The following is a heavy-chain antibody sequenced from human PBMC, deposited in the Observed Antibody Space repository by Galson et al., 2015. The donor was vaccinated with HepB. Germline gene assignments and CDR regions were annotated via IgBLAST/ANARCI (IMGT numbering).Heavy chain of an antibody. V-gene: IGHV3-33*01. CDR3: ARAPEGYFDY. Sequence: SLRLPCAASGFTFSNYGMHWVRQAPGKRLEWVAVIWYDGSDKYYADSVKGRFTMSRDNSKNTLYLQMNSLRVEDTAVYYCARAPEGYFDYWGQGTLVTVSS. CDR2: IWYDGSDK. CDR1: GFTFSNYG. J-gene: IGHJ4*02.